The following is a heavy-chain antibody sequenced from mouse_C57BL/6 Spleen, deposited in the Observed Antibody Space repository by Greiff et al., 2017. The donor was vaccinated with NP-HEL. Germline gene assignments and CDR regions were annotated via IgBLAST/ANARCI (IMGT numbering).Heavy chain of an antibody. CDR1: GYTFTDYE. Sequence: QVHVKQSGAELVRPGASVTLSCKASGYTFTDYEMHWVKQTPVHGLEWIGAIDPETGGTAYNQKFKGKAILTADKSSSTAYMELRSLTSEDSAVYYCTKIRSYYYAMDYWGQGTSVTVSS. V-gene: IGHV1-15*01. CDR3: TKIRSYYYAMDY. CDR2: IDPETGGT. D-gene: IGHD1-1*01. J-gene: IGHJ4*01.